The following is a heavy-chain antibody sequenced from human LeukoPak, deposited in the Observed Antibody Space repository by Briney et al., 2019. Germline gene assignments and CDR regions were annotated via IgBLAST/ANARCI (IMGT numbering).Heavy chain of an antibody. D-gene: IGHD2/OR15-2a*01. V-gene: IGHV1-3*01. CDR2: INAGNGNT. Sequence: ASVKVSCKASGYTFTSYAMHWVRQAPGQRLEWMGWINAGNGNTKYSQKFQGRVTITRDTSASTAYMELSSLRSDDTAVHYCARETSTISRLLDPWGQGTLVTVSS. J-gene: IGHJ5*02. CDR3: ARETSTISRLLDP. CDR1: GYTFTSYA.